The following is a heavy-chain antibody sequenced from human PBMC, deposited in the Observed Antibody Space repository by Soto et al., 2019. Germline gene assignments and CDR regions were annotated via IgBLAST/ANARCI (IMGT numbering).Heavy chain of an antibody. CDR1: TDSSSFTNSY. CDR3: ARHRIEVVWRGFDF. J-gene: IGHJ4*02. D-gene: IGHD3-10*01. V-gene: IGHV4-39*01. CDR2: SSYNGGT. Sequence: SETLSLTCTVSTDSSSFTNSYWGWIRQPPGKGLQWIGSSSYNGGTFYNPSLKGRAVISFDTSKKQSSLQVTSVTAADTAVYFCARHRIEVVWRGFDFWGQGSPVTVPQ.